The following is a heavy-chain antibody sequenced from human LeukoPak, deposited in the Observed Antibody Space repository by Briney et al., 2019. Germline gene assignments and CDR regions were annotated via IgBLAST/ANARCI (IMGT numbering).Heavy chain of an antibody. J-gene: IGHJ6*02. V-gene: IGHV1-69*13. CDR3: ARDKQSVCTNGVCYTRYYYGMDV. CDR2: IIPIFGTA. Sequence: SVKVSCKASGGTFSSYAISWVRQAPGQGLEWMGGIIPIFGTANYAQKFRGRVTITADESTSTAYMELSSLRSEDTAVYYCARDKQSVCTNGVCYTRYYYGMDVWGQGTTVTVSS. CDR1: GGTFSSYA. D-gene: IGHD2-8*01.